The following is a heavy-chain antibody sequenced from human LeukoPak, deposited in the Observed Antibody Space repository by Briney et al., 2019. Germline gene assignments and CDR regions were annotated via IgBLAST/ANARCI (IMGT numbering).Heavy chain of an antibody. V-gene: IGHV1-69*05. CDR1: GGTFSSYA. CDR2: IIPIFGTA. CDR3: ATASYCGGDCYWPDAFDI. Sequence: GASVKVSCKASGGTFSSYAISWVRQAPGQGLGWMGGIIPIFGTANYAQKFQGRVTITTDESTSTAYMELSSLRSEDTAVYYCATASYCGGDCYWPDAFDIWGQGTMVTVSS. J-gene: IGHJ3*02. D-gene: IGHD2-21*01.